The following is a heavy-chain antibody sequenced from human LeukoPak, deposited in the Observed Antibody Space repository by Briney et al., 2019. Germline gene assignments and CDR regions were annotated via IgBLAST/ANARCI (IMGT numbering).Heavy chain of an antibody. V-gene: IGHV3-23*01. CDR3: AKTNGYYDY. CDR2: ISGNGDNT. J-gene: IGHJ4*02. D-gene: IGHD3-22*01. Sequence: PGGSLRLSCAASGFTFSNYGMSWVRQAPGKGLEWVSGISGNGDNTYADSVKGRSSISRDNSKNTLYLQMDSLRAEDTAVYHCAKTNGYYDYWGRGTLVTLSS. CDR1: GFTFSNYG.